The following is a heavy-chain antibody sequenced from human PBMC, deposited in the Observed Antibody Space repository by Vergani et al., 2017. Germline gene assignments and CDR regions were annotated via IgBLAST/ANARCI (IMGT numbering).Heavy chain of an antibody. Sequence: QVQLVQSGAEVKKPGASVKVSCKASGYTFSTYGISWVRQAPGQGLEWMGWISAYNGNTNYPEKFQGRLTMTTDTSTRTAYMELRSLRSDDTAVYYCARDSVHDYSNSGGLGYWGQGTLVTVSS. D-gene: IGHD4-11*01. J-gene: IGHJ4*02. CDR3: ARDSVHDYSNSGGLGY. CDR2: ISAYNGNT. CDR1: GYTFSTYG. V-gene: IGHV1-18*01.